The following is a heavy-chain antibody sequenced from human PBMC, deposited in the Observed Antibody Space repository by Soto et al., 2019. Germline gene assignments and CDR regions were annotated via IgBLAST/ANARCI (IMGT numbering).Heavy chain of an antibody. CDR3: ARHPSDFWFDL. V-gene: IGHV4-39*01. CDR2: IYYSGST. CDR1: GGSISSNSYF. J-gene: IGHJ5*02. D-gene: IGHD2-21*02. Sequence: PSETLSLTCSVSGGSISSNSYFWGWIRQPPGKGLEWIGSIYYSGSTYYNPSLKSRVTVSVDTSKNQFSLKLSSVTAADTAVYFFARHPSDFWFDLWGQGTLVTVSS.